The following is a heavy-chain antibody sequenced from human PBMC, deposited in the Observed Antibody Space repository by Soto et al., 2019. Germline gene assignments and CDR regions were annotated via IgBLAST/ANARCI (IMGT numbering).Heavy chain of an antibody. CDR2: IYYTGSA. V-gene: IGHV4-31*03. D-gene: IGHD6-13*01. CDR1: GGSISSGGYY. J-gene: IGHJ6*02. Sequence: QVQLQESGPGLMKPSQTLSLTCTVSGGSISSGGYYWSWIRQHPGKGLEWIGYIYYTGSAYYNPSLKSRVIISVDTSKNQFSLKLSSVTAADTAVYYCARDSEKGYFNYHGMDVWGQGTTVTVSS. CDR3: ARDSEKGYFNYHGMDV.